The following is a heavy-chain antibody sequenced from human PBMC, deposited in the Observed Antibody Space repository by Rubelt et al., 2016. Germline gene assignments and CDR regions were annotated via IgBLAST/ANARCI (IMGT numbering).Heavy chain of an antibody. CDR3: ARRLMIVDDYYYYYGMDV. V-gene: IGHV3-33*05. D-gene: IGHD3-22*01. J-gene: IGHJ6*02. CDR2: MSYDGSKE. Sequence: PCKGLEWVAGMSYDGSKEYFADSVKGRFTISRDNAKNSLYLQMNSLRAEDTAVYYCARRLMIVDDYYYYYGMDVWGQGTTVTVSS.